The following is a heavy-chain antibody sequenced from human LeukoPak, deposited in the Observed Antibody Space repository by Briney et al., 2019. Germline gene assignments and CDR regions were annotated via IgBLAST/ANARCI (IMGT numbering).Heavy chain of an antibody. Sequence: GGSLRLSCAASGFTFSSYWMHWVRQAPGKGLVWVSRINSDGSSTSYADSVKGRFTISRDNAKNTLYLQMNSLRAEDTAVYYCAKDGRSSGYDWFYWGQGTLVTVSS. J-gene: IGHJ4*02. V-gene: IGHV3-74*01. D-gene: IGHD5-12*01. CDR3: AKDGRSSGYDWFY. CDR1: GFTFSSYW. CDR2: INSDGSST.